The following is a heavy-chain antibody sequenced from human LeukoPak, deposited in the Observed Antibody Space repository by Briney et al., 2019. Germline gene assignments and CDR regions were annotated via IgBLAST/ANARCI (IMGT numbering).Heavy chain of an antibody. CDR1: GFTFSSFG. CDR3: ARSRDYYGSGSFDY. V-gene: IGHV3-23*01. CDR2: ISSTGGTA. J-gene: IGHJ4*02. D-gene: IGHD3-10*01. Sequence: GGSLRLSCAASGFTFSSFGMSWVRQAPGKGLEWVSAISSTGGTAYYADSVKGRFTISRDNSKNTLYLQMNSLRAEDTALYYCARSRDYYGSGSFDYWGQGTLVTVSS.